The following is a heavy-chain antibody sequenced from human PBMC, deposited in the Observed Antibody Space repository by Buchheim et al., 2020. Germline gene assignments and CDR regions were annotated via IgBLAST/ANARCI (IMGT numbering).Heavy chain of an antibody. D-gene: IGHD3-22*01. J-gene: IGHJ4*02. V-gene: IGHV4-61*01. Sequence: QVQLQESGPGLVKPSETLSLTCTVSGGSVSSGSYYWSWIRQPPGKGLEWIGYIYYSGSTNYNPSLKSRVTISGDTSKNQFSLKLSSVTAADTAVYYCARNNYYDSSGYYIDYWGQGTL. CDR3: ARNNYYDSSGYYIDY. CDR1: GGSVSSGSYY. CDR2: IYYSGST.